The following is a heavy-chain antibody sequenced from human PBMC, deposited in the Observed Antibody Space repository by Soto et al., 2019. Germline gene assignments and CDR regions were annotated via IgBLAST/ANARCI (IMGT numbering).Heavy chain of an antibody. D-gene: IGHD6-19*01. V-gene: IGHV3-33*01. Sequence: QVQLVESGGGVVQPGRSLRLSCAASGFTFNNYGMHWVRQAPGKGLEWVANIWYDGSNKNYADSVKGRFTISRDNSKNTRVLQMNSLRAEDTAVYYCARVWEGYSSGWSFDFWGQGILVTVSS. CDR2: IWYDGSNK. J-gene: IGHJ4*02. CDR3: ARVWEGYSSGWSFDF. CDR1: GFTFNNYG.